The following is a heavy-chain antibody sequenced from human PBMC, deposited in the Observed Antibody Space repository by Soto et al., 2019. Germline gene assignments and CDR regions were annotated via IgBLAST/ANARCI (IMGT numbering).Heavy chain of an antibody. J-gene: IGHJ3*01. D-gene: IGHD6-13*01. CDR1: GFTFSNYA. CDR2: LGVRST. V-gene: IGHV3-23*01. Sequence: EVQLLESGGGLVQPGGSLRLSCAASGFTFSNYAMSWVRQAPGMGLEWVSTLGVRSTYYADSVKGRFTISIDNSNNALYLQMNSLRVGDTAVYYCAKGTLVKPPGTRAFDVWGQGTMVIVSS. CDR3: AKGTLVKPPGTRAFDV.